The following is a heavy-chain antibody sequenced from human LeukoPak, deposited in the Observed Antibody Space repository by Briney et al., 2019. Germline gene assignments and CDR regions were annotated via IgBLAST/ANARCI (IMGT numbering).Heavy chain of an antibody. CDR2: INHSGST. J-gene: IGHJ6*02. CDR3: AISPADFYYYYGMDV. V-gene: IGHV4-34*01. CDR1: GGSFSGYY. D-gene: IGHD2-2*01. Sequence: SETLSLTCAVYGGSFSGYYWSWIRQPPGKGLEWIGEINHSGSTNYNPSLKSRVTISVDTSKNQFSLKLSSVTAADTAVYYCAISPADFYYYYGMDVWGQGTTVTVSS.